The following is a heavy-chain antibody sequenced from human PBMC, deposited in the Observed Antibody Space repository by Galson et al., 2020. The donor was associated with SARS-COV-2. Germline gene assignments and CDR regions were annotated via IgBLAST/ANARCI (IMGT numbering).Heavy chain of an antibody. D-gene: IGHD3-3*01. J-gene: IGHJ4*01. CDR3: ATHYNFSNGYYFFGF. V-gene: IGHV2-5*02. Sequence: KMSGPTLVKPTQTLTLTCTISGFSLSTSGVGVGWVRQPPGKALEWLALIYWDDDKRYRPSLSSRLAITKDTSKNQVVLTMTNMGPVDTATYYCATHYNFSNGYYFFGFLGPGTPVTVSS. CDR2: IYWDDDK. CDR1: GFSLSTSGVG.